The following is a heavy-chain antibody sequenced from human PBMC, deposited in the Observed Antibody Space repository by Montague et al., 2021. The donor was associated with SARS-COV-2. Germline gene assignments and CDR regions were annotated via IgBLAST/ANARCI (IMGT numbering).Heavy chain of an antibody. CDR1: GGSISSGGYY. D-gene: IGHD3-22*01. CDR2: IYHTGST. J-gene: IGHJ3*02. Sequence: TLSHTCTVSGGSISSGGYYWSWNPQHPGKDLDWIRYIYHTGSTHYNPSLKSRVTISKETSKNHFSLNLSSVTAADSAVYYCARGSGYYDSSGYSYDAFDIWGQGTKVTVSS. V-gene: IGHV4-31*03. CDR3: ARGSGYYDSSGYSYDAFDI.